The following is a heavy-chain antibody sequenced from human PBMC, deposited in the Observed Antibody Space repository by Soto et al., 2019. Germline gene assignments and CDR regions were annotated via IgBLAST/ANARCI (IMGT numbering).Heavy chain of an antibody. V-gene: IGHV3-33*01. CDR2: IWYDGSNK. CDR3: ARGAYYYDSSGYYALDY. CDR1: GFTFSGYG. D-gene: IGHD3-22*01. Sequence: QVQLVESGGGVVQPGRSLRLSCAASGFTFSGYGMHWVRQAPGKGLEWVAVIWYDGSNKYYADSVKGRFTISRDNSKNTVYLQMNSLRAEDTAVYYCARGAYYYDSSGYYALDYWGQGTLVTVSS. J-gene: IGHJ4*02.